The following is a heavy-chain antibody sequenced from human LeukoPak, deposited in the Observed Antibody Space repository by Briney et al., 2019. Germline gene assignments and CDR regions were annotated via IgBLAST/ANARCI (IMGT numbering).Heavy chain of an antibody. D-gene: IGHD3-22*01. J-gene: IGHJ4*02. CDR1: GYTFTGYD. V-gene: IGHV1-8*01. CDR2: IHPNSGDT. Sequence: ASVKVSCKTSGYTFTGYDINWVRQAAGQGFEWMGWIHPNSGDTGYAHNLQGRITITRDSSTATVFMELSSLRPGDTAVYYCARGSDSSDWPFDYWGQGTLVTVSS. CDR3: ARGSDSSDWPFDY.